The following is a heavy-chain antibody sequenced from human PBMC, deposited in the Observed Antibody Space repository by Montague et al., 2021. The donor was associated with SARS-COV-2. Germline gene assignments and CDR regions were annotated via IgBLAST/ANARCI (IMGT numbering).Heavy chain of an antibody. CDR3: ARAGTITMIVVVIDAFDI. CDR1: GGSISSSSYY. CDR2: IFYSGST. V-gene: IGHV4-39*07. D-gene: IGHD3-22*01. J-gene: IGHJ3*02. Sequence: SETLSLTCTVSGGSISSSSYYWGWIRRPPGKGLEWMGNIFYSGSTYHNPSLKSRVTISVDTSKNQFSLKLSSVTAADTAVYYCARAGTITMIVVVIDAFDIWGQGTMVTVSS.